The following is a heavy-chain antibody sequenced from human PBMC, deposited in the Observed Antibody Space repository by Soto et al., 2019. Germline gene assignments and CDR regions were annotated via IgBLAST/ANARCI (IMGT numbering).Heavy chain of an antibody. CDR1: GGSFSGYY. Sequence: SETLSLTCAVYGGSFSGYYWSWIRQPPGKGLEWIGEINHSGSTNYNPSLKSRVTISVDTSKNQFSLKLSSVTAADTAVYYCARGCNDYSNYSRYYYYYYMDVWGKGTTVTVSS. CDR3: ARGCNDYSNYSRYYYYYYMDV. V-gene: IGHV4-34*01. D-gene: IGHD4-4*01. CDR2: INHSGST. J-gene: IGHJ6*03.